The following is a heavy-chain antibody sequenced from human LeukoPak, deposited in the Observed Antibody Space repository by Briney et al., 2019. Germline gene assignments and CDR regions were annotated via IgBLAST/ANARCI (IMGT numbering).Heavy chain of an antibody. CDR2: INAGGGDK. J-gene: IGHJ6*02. CDR1: GFTFSSHA. Sequence: GGSLRLSCAASGFTFSSHAMSWVRQAPGKGLDWVSGINAGGGDKYYAVSVKGRFTISRDNSKNTLYLQMNSLRAEDTAVYYCARTDPGSGYDFVGRWGYYYYGMDVWGQGTTVTVS. D-gene: IGHD5-12*01. CDR3: ARTDPGSGYDFVGRWGYYYYGMDV. V-gene: IGHV3-23*01.